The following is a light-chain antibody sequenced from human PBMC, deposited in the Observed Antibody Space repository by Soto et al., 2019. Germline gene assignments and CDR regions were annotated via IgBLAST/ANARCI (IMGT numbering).Light chain of an antibody. CDR1: SSDVGSYNL. CDR2: EVS. Sequence: QSVLTQPASVSGAPGQSITISCTGTSSDVGSYNLVSWYQQHPGKAPKLMIYEVSKRPSGVSNRFSGSKSGNTASLTISVLQAEDEADYYCCSYAGSSPYVFGTGTEVTVL. CDR3: CSYAGSSPYV. J-gene: IGLJ1*01. V-gene: IGLV2-23*02.